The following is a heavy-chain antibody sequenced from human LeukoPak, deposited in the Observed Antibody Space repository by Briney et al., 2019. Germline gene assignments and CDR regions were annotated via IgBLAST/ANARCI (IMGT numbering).Heavy chain of an antibody. CDR1: GDSIRSFF. V-gene: IGHV4-59*01. Sequence: SETLSLTCTVSGDSIRSFFWSWVRQPPGKGLEWIGLFYYTGSTNYNPSLKTRVSISVDTSTNQLSLYLTSVTAAHTAVYYCARLASAGYGYFEDCGQGALVTVCS. CDR3: ARLASAGYGYFED. D-gene: IGHD4-17*01. CDR2: FYYTGST. J-gene: IGHJ4*02.